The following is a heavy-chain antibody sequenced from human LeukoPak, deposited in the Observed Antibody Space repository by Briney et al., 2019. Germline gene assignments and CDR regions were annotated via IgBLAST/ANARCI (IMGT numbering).Heavy chain of an antibody. D-gene: IGHD3-10*01. V-gene: IGHV1-2*02. Sequence: ASVKVSCKASGYTFTGYSMHWVRQAPGQGLEWMGWINPNSGGTNYAQKFQGRVTMTRDTSISTAYMELSRLRSDDTAVYYCARAHNSYGSGFPYYGMDVRGQGTTVTVSS. CDR1: GYTFTGYS. CDR2: INPNSGGT. J-gene: IGHJ6*02. CDR3: ARAHNSYGSGFPYYGMDV.